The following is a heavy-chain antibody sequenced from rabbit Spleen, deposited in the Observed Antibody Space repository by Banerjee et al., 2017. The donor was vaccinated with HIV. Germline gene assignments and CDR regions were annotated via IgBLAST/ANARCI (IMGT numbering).Heavy chain of an antibody. J-gene: IGHJ3*01. Sequence: QEQVLESGGGLVKPEGSLKLSCKASGVSLNDKDVMCWVRQAPGKGLEWIACMNVRSGEDVYATWAKGRFTVSKTSSTTVTLQMTSLTAADTATYFCARDLPTVVGWNLSLWGQGTLVTVS. CDR2: MNVRSGED. D-gene: IGHD1-1*01. CDR1: GVSLNDKDV. CDR3: ARDLPTVVGWNLSL. V-gene: IGHV1S45*01.